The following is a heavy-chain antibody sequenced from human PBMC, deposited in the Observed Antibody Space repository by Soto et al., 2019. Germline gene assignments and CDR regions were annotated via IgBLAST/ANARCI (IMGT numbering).Heavy chain of an antibody. D-gene: IGHD6-13*01. CDR1: GFTFSSYS. CDR3: VRALPAAGLPAFDY. V-gene: IGHV3-21*01. CDR2: ISSRSSYI. J-gene: IGHJ4*02. Sequence: DVQLVESGGGLVKPGGSLRLSCAASGFTFSSYSMNWGRQAPGKGLEWVSSISSRSSYIYYADSVKGRFTISRDNAKNSLYLQMNSLRAEDTAVYYCVRALPAAGLPAFDYWGQGTLVTVSS.